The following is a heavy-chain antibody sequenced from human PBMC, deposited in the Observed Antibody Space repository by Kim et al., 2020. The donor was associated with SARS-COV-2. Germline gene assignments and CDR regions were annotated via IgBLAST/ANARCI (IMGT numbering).Heavy chain of an antibody. Sequence: SVKGRFTISRDNSKNTLYLQMNSLRAEDTAVYYCARDRRTSKNYYYGMDVWGQGTTVTVSS. CDR3: ARDRRTSKNYYYGMDV. V-gene: IGHV3-30*07. D-gene: IGHD1-1*01. J-gene: IGHJ6*02.